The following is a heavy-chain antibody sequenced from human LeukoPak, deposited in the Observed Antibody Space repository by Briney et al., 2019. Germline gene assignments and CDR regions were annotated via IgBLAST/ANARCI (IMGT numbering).Heavy chain of an antibody. D-gene: IGHD3-10*01. CDR2: IYHSGGT. CDR3: ARQTGSGLFSLP. J-gene: IGHJ4*02. CDR1: GGSISSSNW. Sequence: SGTLSLTCAVSGGSISSSNWWSWVRQPPGKGLEWIGEIYHSGGTYYNASLKSRVTISVDTSKNQFSLKLSSVTAADTAVYYCARQTGSGLFSLPGGQGTLVTVSS. V-gene: IGHV4-4*02.